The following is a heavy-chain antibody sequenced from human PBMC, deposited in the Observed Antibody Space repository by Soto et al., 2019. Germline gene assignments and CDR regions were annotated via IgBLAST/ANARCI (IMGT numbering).Heavy chain of an antibody. J-gene: IGHJ6*02. CDR1: GFTFSSYD. D-gene: IGHD5-18*01. Sequence: GGSLRLSCAASGFTFSSYDMHWVRQATGKGLEWVSAIGTAGDTYYPGSVKGRFTFSRENAKNSLYLQMNSLRAGDTAVYYCARDSSGYSYGYGMDVWGQGTTVTVSS. CDR2: IGTAGDT. CDR3: ARDSSGYSYGYGMDV. V-gene: IGHV3-13*01.